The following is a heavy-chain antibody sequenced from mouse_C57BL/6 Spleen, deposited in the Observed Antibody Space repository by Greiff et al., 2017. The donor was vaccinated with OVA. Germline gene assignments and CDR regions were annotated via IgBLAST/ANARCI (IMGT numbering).Heavy chain of an antibody. Sequence: VQLQQSGAELVKPGASVKISCKASGYAFSSYWMNWVKQRPGKGLEWIGQIYPGDGDTNYNGKFKGKATLTADKSSSTAYMQLSSLTSEDSAVYFCARSEGYYSNYLWFAYWGQGTLVTVSA. V-gene: IGHV1-80*01. J-gene: IGHJ3*01. CDR3: ARSEGYYSNYLWFAY. CDR2: IYPGDGDT. D-gene: IGHD2-5*01. CDR1: GYAFSSYW.